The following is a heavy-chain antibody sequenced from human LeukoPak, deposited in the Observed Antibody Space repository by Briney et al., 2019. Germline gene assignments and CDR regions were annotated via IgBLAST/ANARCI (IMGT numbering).Heavy chain of an antibody. V-gene: IGHV1-3*01. J-gene: IGHJ4*02. Sequence: ASVKVSCKASGYTFTTYTIHWVRQAPGQRLEWMGWISAGNGSTKYSQKFQGRVTITRDTYASTAYMELSSLRSEDTAVYYCARQLPYLQFDHWGQGTLVTVSS. CDR1: GYTFTTYT. CDR3: ARQLPYLQFDH. CDR2: ISAGNGST. D-gene: IGHD2-2*01.